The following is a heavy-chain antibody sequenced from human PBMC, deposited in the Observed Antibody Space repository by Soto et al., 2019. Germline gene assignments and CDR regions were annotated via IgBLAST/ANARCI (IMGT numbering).Heavy chain of an antibody. CDR2: MNPNSGNT. V-gene: IGHV1-8*01. D-gene: IGHD6-6*01. J-gene: IGHJ6*02. CDR3: ARARSIAAYYYYYGMDV. Sequence: QVQLVQSGAEVKKPGASVKVSCKASGYTFTSYDINWVRQATGQGLEWMGWMNPNSGNTGYAQKFQGRVTMTRNISISTAYMELSRLRSEDTAVYYCARARSIAAYYYYYGMDVCGQGTTVTVAS. CDR1: GYTFTSYD.